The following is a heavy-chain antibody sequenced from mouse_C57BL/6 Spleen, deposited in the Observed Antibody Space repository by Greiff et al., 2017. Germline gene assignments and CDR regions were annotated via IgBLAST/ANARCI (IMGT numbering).Heavy chain of an antibody. V-gene: IGHV1-80*01. Sequence: VQLQQSGAELVKPGASVKISCKASGYAFSSYWMNWVKQRPGTGLEWIGQIYPGDGDTNYNGKFKGKATLTADKSSSTAYMQLSSLTSEDSAVYFCARWDTTVVEGFAYWGQGTLVTVSA. CDR1: GYAFSSYW. CDR3: ARWDTTVVEGFAY. D-gene: IGHD1-1*01. CDR2: IYPGDGDT. J-gene: IGHJ3*01.